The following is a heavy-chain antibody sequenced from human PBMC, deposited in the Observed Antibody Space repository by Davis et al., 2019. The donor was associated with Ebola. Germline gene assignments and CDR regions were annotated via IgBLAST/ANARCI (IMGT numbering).Heavy chain of an antibody. Sequence: MPSETLSLTCTVSGGSISSSSYYWGWIRQPPGKGLEWIGSIYYSGSTYYNPSLKSRVTISVDTSKNQFSLKLSSVTAADTAVYYCAKDLPITSITLHWFDPWGQGTLVTVSS. V-gene: IGHV4-39*02. CDR2: IYYSGST. J-gene: IGHJ5*02. CDR1: GGSISSSSYY. CDR3: AKDLPITSITLHWFDP. D-gene: IGHD3-10*01.